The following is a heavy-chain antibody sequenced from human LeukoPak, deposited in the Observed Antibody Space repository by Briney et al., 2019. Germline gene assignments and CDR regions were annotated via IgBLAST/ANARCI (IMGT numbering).Heavy chain of an antibody. V-gene: IGHV3-74*01. CDR1: GFTFSSYW. CDR3: ARVRFNGYYFDY. J-gene: IGHJ4*02. D-gene: IGHD2-8*01. CDR2: INSDGSST. Sequence: GGSLRLSCAASGFTFSSYWMHWVRQAPGKGLVWVSRINSDGSSTSYADSVKGRFTISRDNAKNTLCLQMNSLRAEDTAVYYCARVRFNGYYFDYWGQGTLVTVSS.